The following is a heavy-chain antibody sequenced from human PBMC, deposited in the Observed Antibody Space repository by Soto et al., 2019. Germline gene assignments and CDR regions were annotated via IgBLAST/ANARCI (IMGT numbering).Heavy chain of an antibody. CDR1: GFDFGDYY. D-gene: IGHD6-13*01. CDR3: VRPYYSSSWFPFDR. J-gene: IGHJ4*02. CDR2: IDSGDGTT. V-gene: IGHV3-11*01. Sequence: GGSMRLSCTGSGFDFGDYYMSWIRQAPGKGLEWVSYIDSGDGTTYYTDSVKGRFTISRDNAKKTVYLQMSSLRVEDTALYYCVRPYYSSSWFPFDRWGQGTLVTVSS.